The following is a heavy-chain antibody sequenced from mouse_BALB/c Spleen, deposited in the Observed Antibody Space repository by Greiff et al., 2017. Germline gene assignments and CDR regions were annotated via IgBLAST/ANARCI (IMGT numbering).Heavy chain of an antibody. CDR3: TALTTGFDY. J-gene: IGHJ2*01. CDR2: IRLKSDNYAT. D-gene: IGHD1-1*01. CDR1: GFTFSSYW. V-gene: IGHV6-3*01. Sequence: EVKLMESGGGLVQPGGSMKLSCVASGFTFSSYWMSWVRQSPEKGLEWVAEIRLKSDNYATHYAESVKGKFTISRDDSKSRLYLQMNSLRAEDTGIYYCTALTTGFDYWGQGTTLTVSS.